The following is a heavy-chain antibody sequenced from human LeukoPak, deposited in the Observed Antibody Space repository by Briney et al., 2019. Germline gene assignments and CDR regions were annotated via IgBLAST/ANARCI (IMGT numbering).Heavy chain of an antibody. J-gene: IGHJ3*02. V-gene: IGHV3-66*02. D-gene: IGHD3-22*01. CDR3: ARGSYYYDSSGYYYTEHAFDI. CDR1: GFTVSSNY. Sequence: GGSLRLSCAASGFTVSSNYMSWVRQAPGKGLEWVSVIYSGGSTYYADSVKGRFTISRDNSKNTLYLQMNSLRAEDTAVYYCARGSYYYDSSGYYYTEHAFDIWGQGTMVTVSS. CDR2: IYSGGST.